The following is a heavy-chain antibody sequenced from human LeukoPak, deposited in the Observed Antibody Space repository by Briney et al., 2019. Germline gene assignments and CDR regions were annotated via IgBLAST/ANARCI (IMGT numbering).Heavy chain of an antibody. CDR1: GFTFSSYA. CDR2: ISGSGGST. V-gene: IGHV3-23*01. J-gene: IGHJ4*02. D-gene: IGHD6-13*01. CDR3: ARPGYSSSWYPVGFDY. Sequence: GGSLRLSCAASGFTFSSYAMSWVRQAPGKGLEWVSAISGSGGSTYYADSVKGRFTISRDNSKNALYLQMNSLRGEDTAVYYCARPGYSSSWYPVGFDYWGQGTLVTVSS.